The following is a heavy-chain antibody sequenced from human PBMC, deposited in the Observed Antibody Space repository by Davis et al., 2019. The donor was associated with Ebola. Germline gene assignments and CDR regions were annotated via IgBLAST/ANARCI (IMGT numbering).Heavy chain of an antibody. CDR1: GGSFSGYS. J-gene: IGHJ4*02. V-gene: IGHV4-34*01. CDR2: VTHSGII. D-gene: IGHD3/OR15-3a*01. CDR3: VRGERASWMILD. Sequence: PSETLSLTCPVYGGSFSGYSWSWIRRPPGNGLEWVGEVTHSGIINYNPSLKGRITISVDTSKNHFSLNLNSVTAADTAVYYCVRGERASWMILDWGQGSPVIVSS.